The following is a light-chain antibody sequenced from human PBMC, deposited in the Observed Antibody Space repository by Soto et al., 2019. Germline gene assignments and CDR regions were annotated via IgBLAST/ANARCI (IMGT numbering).Light chain of an antibody. CDR2: AAS. V-gene: IGKV1-39*01. J-gene: IGKJ5*01. Sequence: DIQMTQSPSSLSASVGDRVAITCRASQSISSYLNWYQQKPGKAPKVLIYAASNLQSGVPSRFSGSGSGTDFTLTISSLLPEDFATYYCQQSYSTPITFGQGTRLEIK. CDR3: QQSYSTPIT. CDR1: QSISSY.